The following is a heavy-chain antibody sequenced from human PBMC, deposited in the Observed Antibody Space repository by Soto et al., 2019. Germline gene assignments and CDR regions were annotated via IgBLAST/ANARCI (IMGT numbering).Heavy chain of an antibody. CDR1: GGSMRNYS. CDR2: IHYSGTT. V-gene: IGHV4-59*01. Sequence: SETLSLTCTVSGGSMRNYSWTWIRQPPGKGLEWIGYIHYSGTTSFFPSYNPSLRSRVTISEDTSKNQFSLKLLSVTTADTAVYFCAAGEASSRNLAPYYLDFWGQGTLVTVSS. J-gene: IGHJ4*02. CDR3: AAGEASSRNLAPYYLDF. D-gene: IGHD6-13*01.